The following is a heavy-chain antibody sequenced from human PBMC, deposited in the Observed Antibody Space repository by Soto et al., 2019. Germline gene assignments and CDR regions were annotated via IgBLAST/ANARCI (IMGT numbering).Heavy chain of an antibody. D-gene: IGHD3-22*01. CDR2: IYWDDDK. CDR1: GCSLSTSGVS. CDR3: AHRITMNGMDV. J-gene: IGHJ6*02. V-gene: IGHV2-5*02. Sequence: ITLKESGPTLVKLTQTLTLTCTFSGCSLSTSGVSVGWIRQPPGKALEWLALIYWDDDKRYSPSLKSRLTITTDTSKNQVVLTMTNMDPVDTATYYCAHRITMNGMDVWGLGTTVTVSS.